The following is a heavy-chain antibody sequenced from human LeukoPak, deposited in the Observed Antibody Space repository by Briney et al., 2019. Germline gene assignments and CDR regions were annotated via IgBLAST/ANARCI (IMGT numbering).Heavy chain of an antibody. CDR2: INAGNGNT. J-gene: IGHJ5*02. Sequence: ASVKVSCKASGYTFTSYAMHWVRQAPGQRLEWMGWINAGNGNTKYSQKFQGRVTITADESTSTAYMELSSLRSEDTAVYYCARRSSGYYYGSKVFWLDPWGQGTLVTVSS. V-gene: IGHV1-3*01. CDR3: ARRSSGYYYGSKVFWLDP. CDR1: GYTFTSYA. D-gene: IGHD3-22*01.